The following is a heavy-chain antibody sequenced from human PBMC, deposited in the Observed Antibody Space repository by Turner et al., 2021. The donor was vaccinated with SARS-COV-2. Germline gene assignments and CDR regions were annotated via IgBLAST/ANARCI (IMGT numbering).Heavy chain of an antibody. CDR3: ARVCNGNVCKNFDY. CDR1: GYTFTAYN. Sequence: QVQLVQSGAEVKKPGASVKVSCKASGYTFTAYNIHWLRQAPGQGLEWMGWVTANSGDTNYAQKIQGRVTMTRDTSISTAYMELSSLRSDDTAVYYCARVCNGNVCKNFDYWGQGTLVTVSS. CDR2: VTANSGDT. V-gene: IGHV1-2*02. J-gene: IGHJ4*02. D-gene: IGHD2-15*01.